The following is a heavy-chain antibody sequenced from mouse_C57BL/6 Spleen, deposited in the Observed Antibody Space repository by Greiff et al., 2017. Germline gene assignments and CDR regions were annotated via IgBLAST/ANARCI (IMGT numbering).Heavy chain of an antibody. V-gene: IGHV3-6*01. D-gene: IGHD1-3*01. Sequence: EVKLMESGPGLVKPSPSLSLTCSVTGYSITSGYYWNWIRQFPGNILEWMGYIRYDGSNNYNPSLKNRISITRDTSKNQFFLKLNSVTTEDTATYYCARESGSSFAYWGQGTLVTVSA. CDR3: ARESGSSFAY. CDR1: GYSITSGYY. CDR2: IRYDGSN. J-gene: IGHJ3*01.